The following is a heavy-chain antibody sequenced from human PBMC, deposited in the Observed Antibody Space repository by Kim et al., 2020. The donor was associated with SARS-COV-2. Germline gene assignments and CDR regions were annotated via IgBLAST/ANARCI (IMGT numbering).Heavy chain of an antibody. J-gene: IGHJ4*02. Sequence: VKGRFTIPRDNAKNSLYLQMNSLRAEDTAVYYCARADILTGFSPPYYFDYWGQGTLVTVSS. V-gene: IGHV3-48*03. CDR3: ARADILTGFSPPYYFDY. D-gene: IGHD3-9*01.